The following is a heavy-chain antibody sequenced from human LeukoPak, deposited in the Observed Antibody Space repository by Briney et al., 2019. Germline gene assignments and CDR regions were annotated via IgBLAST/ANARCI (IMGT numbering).Heavy chain of an antibody. CDR1: GFTFSDYY. V-gene: IGHV3-11*01. CDR3: ARDRENTMVRGVTFHRNYNWFDP. D-gene: IGHD3-10*01. CDR2: ISSSGSNI. Sequence: GGSLRLSCAASGFTFSDYYMSWLRQAPGKGLEWVSYISSSGSNIYYADSVKGRFPISSDNAKNSLYLQMYSLRAEDTAVYYCARDRENTMVRGVTFHRNYNWFDPWGQGTLVTVSS. J-gene: IGHJ5*02.